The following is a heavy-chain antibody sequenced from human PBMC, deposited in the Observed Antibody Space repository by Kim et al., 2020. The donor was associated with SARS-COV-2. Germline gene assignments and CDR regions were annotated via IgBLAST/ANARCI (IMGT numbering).Heavy chain of an antibody. CDR2: IYYSGST. Sequence: SETLSLPCTVSGGSISSYYWSWIRQPPGKGLEWIGYIYYSGSTNYNPSLKSRVTISVDTSKNQFSLKLSSVTAADTAVYYCARGFKPHMAVITMVRGVTEQYYGMDVWGQGTTVTVSS. D-gene: IGHD3-10*01. J-gene: IGHJ6*02. CDR3: ARGFKPHMAVITMVRGVTEQYYGMDV. V-gene: IGHV4-59*13. CDR1: GGSISSYY.